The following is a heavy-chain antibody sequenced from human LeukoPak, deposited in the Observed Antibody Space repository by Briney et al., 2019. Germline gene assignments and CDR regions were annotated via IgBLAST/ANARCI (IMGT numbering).Heavy chain of an antibody. CDR1: GDSMNRSSYF. D-gene: IGHD2-8*02. CDR2: IHYSGVT. CDR3: ARLLGHAY. J-gene: IGHJ4*02. V-gene: IGHV4-39*01. Sequence: SETLSLTCTVSGDSMNRSSYFWGWIRQPPGKGLEWIGGIHYSGVTYYNPSLKSRVTTSKDTSKSQFSLKLTSVTAADTAVYYCARLLGHAYWGQGILVAVSS.